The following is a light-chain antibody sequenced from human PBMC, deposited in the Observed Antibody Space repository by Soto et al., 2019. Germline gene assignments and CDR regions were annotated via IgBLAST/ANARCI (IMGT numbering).Light chain of an antibody. CDR2: WAS. J-gene: IGKJ2*01. V-gene: IGKV4-1*01. CDR3: QQCYNTPYT. CDR1: QSVLYSSNNKNY. Sequence: DIVMTQSPDSLAVSLGERATINCKSSQSVLYSSNNKNYLAWYQQKPGQPPKLLIYWASTRVSGVPDRFSGSGSGTDFTLTISSLQAEDVAVYYCQQCYNTPYTFGQGTKVEIK.